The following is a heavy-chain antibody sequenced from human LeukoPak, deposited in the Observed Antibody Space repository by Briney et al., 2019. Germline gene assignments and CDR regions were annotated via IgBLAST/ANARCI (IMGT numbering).Heavy chain of an antibody. D-gene: IGHD6-13*01. Sequence: GGSLRLSCAASGFTFDDYAMHWVRQAPGKGLEWVSGISWNSGSIGYADSVKGRFTISRDNAKNSLYLQMNSLRAEDMALYYCAKDMGSMAAAGFDYWGQGTLVTVSS. CDR3: AKDMGSMAAAGFDY. CDR1: GFTFDDYA. V-gene: IGHV3-9*03. CDR2: ISWNSGSI. J-gene: IGHJ4*02.